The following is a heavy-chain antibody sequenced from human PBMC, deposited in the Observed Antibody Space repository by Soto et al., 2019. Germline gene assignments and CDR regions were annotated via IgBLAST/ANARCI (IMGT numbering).Heavy chain of an antibody. D-gene: IGHD3-3*01. CDR3: ARDQDDSSVAFDI. V-gene: IGHV3-7*01. Sequence: EVHLVESGGGLVQPGGSLRLSCAASGITFSNYWMTWVRQAPGKGLEWVANIKQDGSEKYYVDSVKGRFTISRDNAKNSLYLQMNSLRAEDTAVYYCARDQDDSSVAFDIWGQGTMVTVSS. CDR2: IKQDGSEK. CDR1: GITFSNYW. J-gene: IGHJ3*02.